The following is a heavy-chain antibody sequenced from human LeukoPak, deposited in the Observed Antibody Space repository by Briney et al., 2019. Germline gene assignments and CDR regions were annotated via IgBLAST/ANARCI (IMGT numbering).Heavy chain of an antibody. CDR1: GYTFTSYY. Sequence: GASVKVSCKASGYTFTSYYMHRVRQAPGQGLEWMGIINPSGGSTSYAQKFQGRVTMTRDTSTSTVYMELSSLRSEDTAVYYRARDRRTGTYVYWGQGTLVTVSS. J-gene: IGHJ4*02. CDR2: INPSGGST. CDR3: ARDRRTGTYVY. V-gene: IGHV1-46*01. D-gene: IGHD1-7*01.